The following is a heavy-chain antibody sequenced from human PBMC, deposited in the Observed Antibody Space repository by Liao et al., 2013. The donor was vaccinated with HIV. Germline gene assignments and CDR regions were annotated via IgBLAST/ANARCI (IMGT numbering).Heavy chain of an antibody. CDR1: GGSISRGSYY. J-gene: IGHJ4*03. CDR3: ARYNPNPGHQDSSGASFDF. CDR2: IYSPGTT. V-gene: IGHV4-61*02. D-gene: IGHD3-22*01. Sequence: QVQLQESGPGLVKTSQTLSLTCTVSGGSISRGSYYWSWIRQPAGKGLEWIGRIYSPGTTNYNTSLSSRIVIAVDTSKNQFSLRLKSVTAADTAVYYCARYNPNPGHQDSSGASFDFWGRNLVTVSS.